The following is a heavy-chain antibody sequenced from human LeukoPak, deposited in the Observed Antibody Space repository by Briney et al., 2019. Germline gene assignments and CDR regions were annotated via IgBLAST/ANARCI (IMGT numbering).Heavy chain of an antibody. D-gene: IGHD2-15*01. Sequence: AGGSLRLSCAASGFTFSRFGMHWVRQAPGKGLEWVAVIWYDGSNKYYADSVKGRFTISRDNSKNTLYLEMNSLRAEDTAVYYCARESRWQPDYWGQGTLVTVSS. CDR3: ARESRWQPDY. J-gene: IGHJ4*02. CDR2: IWYDGSNK. V-gene: IGHV3-33*01. CDR1: GFTFSRFG.